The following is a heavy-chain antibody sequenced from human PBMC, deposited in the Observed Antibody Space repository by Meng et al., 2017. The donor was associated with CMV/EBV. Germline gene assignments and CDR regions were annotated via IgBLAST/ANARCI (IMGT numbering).Heavy chain of an antibody. J-gene: IGHJ6*02. Sequence: GESLKISCAASGFTFSSYDMHWVRQAPGQGLEWVAVITYDGSNKYYADSVKGRFTISRDNSKNTLYLQMNSLRAEDTAVYYCASGDLGARYYYYGMDVWGQGTTVTVSS. V-gene: IGHV3-30-3*01. CDR3: ASGDLGARYYYYGMDV. CDR2: ITYDGSNK. D-gene: IGHD1-26*01. CDR1: GFTFSSYD.